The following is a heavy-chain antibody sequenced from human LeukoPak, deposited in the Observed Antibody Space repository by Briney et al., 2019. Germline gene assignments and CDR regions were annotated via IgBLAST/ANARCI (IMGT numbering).Heavy chain of an antibody. V-gene: IGHV3-21*01. CDR3: ARERAAAGYTDSVDY. J-gene: IGHJ4*02. Sequence: GRSLRLSCAASGFTFSSYSMNWVRQAPGKGLEWVSSISSSSSYIYYADSVKGRFTISRDNAKNSLYLQMNSLRAEDTAVYYCARERAAAGYTDSVDYWGQGTLVTVSS. D-gene: IGHD6-13*01. CDR2: ISSSSSYI. CDR1: GFTFSSYS.